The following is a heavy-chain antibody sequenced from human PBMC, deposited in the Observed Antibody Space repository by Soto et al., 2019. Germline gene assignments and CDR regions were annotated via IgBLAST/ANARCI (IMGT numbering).Heavy chain of an antibody. CDR3: ALRGIAVSGRPQYFFDS. D-gene: IGHD6-19*01. J-gene: IGHJ4*02. CDR2: ISTSGSGT. CDR1: GFTFSSYA. Sequence: GSLRLSCAASGFTFSSYAMSWVRQAPGKGLEWISSISTSGSGTYYADSVKGRFTISRDNSRNTLYLQMNTLRAEDTAVYYCALRGIAVSGRPQYFFDSWGQGTLVTVSS. V-gene: IGHV3-23*01.